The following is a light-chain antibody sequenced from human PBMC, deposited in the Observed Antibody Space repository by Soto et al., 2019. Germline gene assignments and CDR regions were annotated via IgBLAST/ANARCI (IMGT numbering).Light chain of an antibody. CDR1: QDISNY. CDR3: QQYDNPPIT. J-gene: IGKJ5*01. V-gene: IGKV1-33*01. Sequence: DIQMTQSPSSLSASVGDIVTITCHASQDISNYLNWYQQKPGKAPKLLIYDASNLETGVPSRFSGSGSGTDFTFTISSLQPEDIATYYCQQYDNPPITFGQGTRLEIK. CDR2: DAS.